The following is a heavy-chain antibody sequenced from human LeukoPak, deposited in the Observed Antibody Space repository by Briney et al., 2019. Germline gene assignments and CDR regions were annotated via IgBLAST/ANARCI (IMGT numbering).Heavy chain of an antibody. CDR2: IYSGGST. CDR3: ASRAYIAVAGTGDY. CDR1: GFTVSSNY. D-gene: IGHD6-19*01. J-gene: IGHJ4*02. V-gene: IGHV3-66*01. Sequence: GGSLRLSCAASGFTVSSNYMSWVRQAPGKGLEWVSVIYSGGSTYYADSVKGRFTISRDNSKNTLYLQMNSLRAEDTAVYYCASRAYIAVAGTGDYWGQGTLVTVSS.